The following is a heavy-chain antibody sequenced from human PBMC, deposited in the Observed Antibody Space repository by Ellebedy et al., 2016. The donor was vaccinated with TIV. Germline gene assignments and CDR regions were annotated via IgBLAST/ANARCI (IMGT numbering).Heavy chain of an antibody. D-gene: IGHD3-16*01. CDR2: IKLSSGST. CDR1: GYTFTSYY. Sequence: AASVKVSCKASGYTFTSYYMHWVRQAPGQGLAWMGRIKLSSGSTNYAQQFQGRVIMTRDTSTSTVYMEMRGLRSEDTAVYYCARLGGLGPDVWGQGTTVTVSS. J-gene: IGHJ6*02. CDR3: ARLGGLGPDV. V-gene: IGHV1-46*01.